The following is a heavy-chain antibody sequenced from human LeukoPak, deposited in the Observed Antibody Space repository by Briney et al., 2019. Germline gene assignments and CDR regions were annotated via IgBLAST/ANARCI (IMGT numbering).Heavy chain of an antibody. CDR3: ARDPPTDSSGYVFDP. J-gene: IGHJ5*02. V-gene: IGHV1-18*01. CDR1: GYTFTSYG. Sequence: GASVKVSCKASGYTFTSYGISWVRQAPGQGLEWMGWISAYNGNTNYAQKLQGRVTMTTDTSTSTAYMELRSLRSDDTAVYYCARDPPTDSSGYVFDPWGQGTLVTVSS. CDR2: ISAYNGNT. D-gene: IGHD3-22*01.